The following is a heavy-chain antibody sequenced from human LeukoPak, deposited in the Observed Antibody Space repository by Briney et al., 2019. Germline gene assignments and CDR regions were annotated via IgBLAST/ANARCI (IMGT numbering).Heavy chain of an antibody. CDR3: ARDRHYDILTGYYRSYYFDY. J-gene: IGHJ4*02. CDR2: INSDGSST. CDR1: GFTFSSYW. D-gene: IGHD3-9*01. V-gene: IGHV3-74*01. Sequence: PGGSLRLSCAASGFTFSSYWMHWVRQAPGKGLVWVSRINSDGSSTSYADSVKGRFTISRDNSKNTLYLQMNSLRAEDTAVYYCARDRHYDILTGYYRSYYFDYWGQGTLVTVSS.